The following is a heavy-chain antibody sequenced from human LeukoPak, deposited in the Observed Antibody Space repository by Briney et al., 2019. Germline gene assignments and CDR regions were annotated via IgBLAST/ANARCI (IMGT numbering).Heavy chain of an antibody. CDR2: ISSSSTTL. CDR3: ARDLTATGHDY. D-gene: IGHD6-13*01. CDR1: GFTFSSYS. Sequence: GGSLRLSCAASGFTFSSYSMNWVRQAPGKGLEWVSKISSSSTTLYYADSVKGRFTISRDNAQNSLYLQMNSLGAEDTAVYYCARDLTATGHDYWGQGTLVTVSS. J-gene: IGHJ4*02. V-gene: IGHV3-48*01.